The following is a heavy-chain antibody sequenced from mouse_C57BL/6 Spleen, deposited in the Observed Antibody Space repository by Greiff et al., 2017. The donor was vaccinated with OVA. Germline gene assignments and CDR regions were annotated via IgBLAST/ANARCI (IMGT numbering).Heavy chain of an antibody. CDR1: GYSFTDYN. CDR2: INPNNGGT. D-gene: IGHD1-1*01. Sequence: EVQLQQSGPELVKPGASVKISCKASGYSFTDYNMHWVKQSHGKSLEWIGYINPNNGGTSYNQKFKGKATLTVNKSSSTAYMELRSLTSEDSAVYYCAREGGIFTTVLDYWGQGTTLTVSS. V-gene: IGHV1-22*01. CDR3: AREGGIFTTVLDY. J-gene: IGHJ2*01.